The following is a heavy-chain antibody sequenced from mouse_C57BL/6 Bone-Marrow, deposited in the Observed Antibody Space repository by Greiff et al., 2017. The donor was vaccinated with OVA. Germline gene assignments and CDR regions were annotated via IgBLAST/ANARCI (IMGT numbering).Heavy chain of an antibody. D-gene: IGHD2-13*01. CDR1: GYTFTSYG. CDR2: IYPRSGNT. CDR3: ARGGGGLRRCFAY. Sequence: QVQLQQSGAELARPGASVKLSCKASGYTFTSYGISWVKQRTGQGLEWIGEIYPRSGNTYYNEKFKGKATLTADKSSSTAYMELLSLTSEDSAVYFCARGGGGLRRCFAYWGQGTLVTVSA. V-gene: IGHV1-81*01. J-gene: IGHJ3*01.